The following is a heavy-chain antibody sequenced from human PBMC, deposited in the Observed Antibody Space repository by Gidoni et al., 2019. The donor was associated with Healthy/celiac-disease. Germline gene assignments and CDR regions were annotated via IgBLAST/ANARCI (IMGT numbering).Heavy chain of an antibody. J-gene: IGHJ3*02. CDR1: GFTFSSYG. CDR2: IWYDGSNK. V-gene: IGHV3-33*01. D-gene: IGHD3-16*02. CDR3: AAWGSYRYAFDI. Sequence: QVQLVESGGGVVQPGRSLRLSCAASGFTFSSYGMHWVRQAPGKGLEWVAVIWYDGSNKYYADAVKGRFTISRDNSKNTLYLQMNSLRAEDTAVYYCAAWGSYRYAFDIWGQGTMVTVSS.